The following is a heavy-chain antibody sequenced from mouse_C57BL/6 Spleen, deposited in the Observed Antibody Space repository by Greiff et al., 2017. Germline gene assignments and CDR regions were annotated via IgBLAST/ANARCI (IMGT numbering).Heavy chain of an antibody. D-gene: IGHD2-2*01. Sequence: VQLQQSGPGLVQPSQSLSITCTVSGFSLTSYGVHWVRQSPGQGLEWLGVIWSGGSTDYNAAFISRLSISKDNSKSQVFFKMNSLQADDTAIYYCAGGDGYVFADWGQGTLVTVSA. CDR1: GFSLTSYG. J-gene: IGHJ3*01. CDR2: IWSGGST. CDR3: AGGDGYVFAD. V-gene: IGHV2-2*01.